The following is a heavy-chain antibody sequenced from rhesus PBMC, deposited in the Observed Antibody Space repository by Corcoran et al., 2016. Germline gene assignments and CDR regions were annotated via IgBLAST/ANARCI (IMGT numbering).Heavy chain of an antibody. Sequence: QLQLQESGPGLVKPSETLSLTCAVSCCSVSSDYWTWIRQPPGKGLEWIGRVSGSRGSADYNPSLKTRVTISTDTSKNQFSLNLRSVTAADTAVYYCAAFYGLDSWGQGVVVTVSS. V-gene: IGHV4-173*01. CDR1: CCSVSSDY. CDR3: AAFYGLDS. CDR2: VSGSRGSA. J-gene: IGHJ6*01.